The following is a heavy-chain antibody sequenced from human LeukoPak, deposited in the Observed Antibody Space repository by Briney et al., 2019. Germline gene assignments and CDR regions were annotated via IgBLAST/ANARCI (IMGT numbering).Heavy chain of an antibody. Sequence: ASVKVSCKASGYTFTSYYMHWVRQAPGQGLEWMGIINPSGGSTSYAQKFQGRVTMTRDTSTSTVYMELRSLRSDDAAVYYCARSGLGYFQHWGQGTLVTVSS. J-gene: IGHJ1*01. D-gene: IGHD6-25*01. CDR2: INPSGGST. CDR1: GYTFTSYY. V-gene: IGHV1-46*01. CDR3: ARSGLGYFQH.